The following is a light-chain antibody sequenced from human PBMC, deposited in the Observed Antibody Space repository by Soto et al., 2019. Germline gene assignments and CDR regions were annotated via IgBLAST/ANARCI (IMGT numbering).Light chain of an antibody. CDR2: GAS. J-gene: IGKJ2*01. V-gene: IGKV3-20*01. CDR3: QQYGSSPPMYT. CDR1: QSVSSSY. Sequence: EIVLTQSPGTLSLSPGERATLSCRASQSVSSSYLAWCQQKPGQAPRLLMYGASSRATGIPDRFSGSGSGTDFTLTISRLEPEDFAVYYCQQYGSSPPMYTFGQGTKVEIK.